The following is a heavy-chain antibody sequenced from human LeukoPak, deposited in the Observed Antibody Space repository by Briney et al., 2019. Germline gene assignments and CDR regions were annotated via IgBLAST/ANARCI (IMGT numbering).Heavy chain of an antibody. J-gene: IGHJ4*02. CDR1: GFTFSSYE. CDR3: ARGLTGGYSYGDY. CDR2: ISSSGSTI. Sequence: PGGSLRLSCAASGFTFSSYEMNWVRQAPGKGLEWVSYISSSGSTIYYADSVKGRFTISRDNAKNSLYLQMNSLRAEDTAVYYCARGLTGGYSYGDYWGQGTLVTVSS. V-gene: IGHV3-48*03. D-gene: IGHD5-18*01.